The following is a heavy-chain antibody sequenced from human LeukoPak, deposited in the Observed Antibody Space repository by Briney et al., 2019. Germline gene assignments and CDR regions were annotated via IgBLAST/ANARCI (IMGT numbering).Heavy chain of an antibody. J-gene: IGHJ4*02. Sequence: TTSETLSVTCSVSGDSINKYFWSWLRQSPGKGLEWIGYISHDGNTNYHPSLKGRVTISLDKSNNQFSLRLNSVTAADTAVYYCARAGPENLNWRYYIDFWGQGILVTVSS. CDR1: GDSINKYF. V-gene: IGHV4-59*01. CDR3: ARAGPENLNWRYYIDF. CDR2: ISHDGNT. D-gene: IGHD1-1*01.